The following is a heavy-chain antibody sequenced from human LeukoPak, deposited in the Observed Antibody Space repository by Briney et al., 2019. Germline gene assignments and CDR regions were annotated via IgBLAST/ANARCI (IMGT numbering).Heavy chain of an antibody. CDR3: AKDKVKGYSGYDSYFDY. CDR1: GFTFSSYA. J-gene: IGHJ4*02. CDR2: ISVSGGST. V-gene: IGHV3-23*01. D-gene: IGHD5-12*01. Sequence: GGSLRLSCAASGFTFSSYAMSWVRQAPGKGLEWVSAISVSGGSTYSADSVKGRFTISRDNSKNTLYLQMNSLRAEDTAVYYCAKDKVKGYSGYDSYFDYWGQGTLVTVSS.